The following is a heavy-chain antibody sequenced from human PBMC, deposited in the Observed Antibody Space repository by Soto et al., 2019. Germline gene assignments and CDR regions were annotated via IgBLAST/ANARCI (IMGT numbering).Heavy chain of an antibody. V-gene: IGHV1-18*04. CDR1: GYTFSSYA. CDR2: ISTSNGHT. Sequence: QVQLVQSGAEVKKPGASVKVSCTASGYTFSSYAISWVRQAPGQGLEWMGWISTSNGHTNYAQKFQGRVTMTTDTSTSTAYMELRSLRSDDTAVYYCARCTASCYNGFDYWGQGTLVTVSS. D-gene: IGHD2-2*02. CDR3: ARCTASCYNGFDY. J-gene: IGHJ4*02.